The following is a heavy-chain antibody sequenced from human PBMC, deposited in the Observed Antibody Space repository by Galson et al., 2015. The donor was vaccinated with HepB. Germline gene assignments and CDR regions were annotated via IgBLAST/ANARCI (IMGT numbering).Heavy chain of an antibody. CDR1: GFTFSSYG. CDR2: IWYDGSNK. V-gene: IGHV3-33*01. Sequence: SLRLSCAASGFTFSSYGMHWVRQAPGKGLEWVAVIWYDGSNKYYADSVKGRFTISRDNSKNTLYLQLNSLRAEDTAVYYCARDLVPAAILSPLGDWGQGTLVTVSS. D-gene: IGHD2-2*02. CDR3: ARDLVPAAILSPLGD. J-gene: IGHJ4*02.